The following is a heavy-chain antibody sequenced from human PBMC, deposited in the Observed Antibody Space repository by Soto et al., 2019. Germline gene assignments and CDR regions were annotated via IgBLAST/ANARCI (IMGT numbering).Heavy chain of an antibody. CDR3: ARDNVGAAGTGRDY. V-gene: IGHV3-66*01. J-gene: IGHJ4*02. CDR2: IYSGGST. Sequence: EVQLVESGGGLVQPGGSLRLSCAASGFTVSSNYMSWVRQAPGKGLEWVSVIYSGGSTYYADSVKGRFTISRDNSKNTLYLQINSLRAEDTAVYYCARDNVGAAGTGRDYWGQGTLVTVSS. D-gene: IGHD6-13*01. CDR1: GFTVSSNY.